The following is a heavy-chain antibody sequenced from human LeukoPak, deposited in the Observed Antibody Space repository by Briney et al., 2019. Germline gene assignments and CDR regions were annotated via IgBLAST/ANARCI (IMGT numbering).Heavy chain of an antibody. V-gene: IGHV3-33*06. Sequence: GGSLRLSCAASGFTFSSYGMHWVRQAPGKGLEWVAVIWYDGSNKYYADSVKGRFTISRDNSKNTLYLQMNSLRAEDTAIYYCAKSPGARVGTFDYWGQGTLVTVSS. D-gene: IGHD2-2*01. CDR1: GFTFSSYG. J-gene: IGHJ4*02. CDR2: IWYDGSNK. CDR3: AKSPGARVGTFDY.